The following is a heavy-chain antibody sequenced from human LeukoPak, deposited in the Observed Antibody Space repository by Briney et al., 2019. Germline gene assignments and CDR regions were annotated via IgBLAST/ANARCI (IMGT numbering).Heavy chain of an antibody. CDR1: GFTFNIYS. J-gene: IGHJ4*02. CDR3: ARDYDYGDYPGY. CDR2: ISSSSSYI. V-gene: IGHV3-21*04. Sequence: GGSLRLSCAASGFTFNIYSMNWVRQAPGKGLEWVSSISSSSSYIYYADSVRGRFTISRDNAKNSLYLQMNSLRAEGTALYYCARDYDYGDYPGYWGQGTLVTVSS. D-gene: IGHD4-17*01.